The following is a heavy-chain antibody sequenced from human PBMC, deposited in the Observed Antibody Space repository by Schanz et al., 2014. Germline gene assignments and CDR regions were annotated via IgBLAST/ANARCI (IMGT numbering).Heavy chain of an antibody. CDR1: GYTFTSYY. CDR3: ARGPSTGAFDI. CDR2: INPSVGNT. Sequence: QVQLVQSGAEVKKPGASVKVSCEASGYTFTSYYIHWFRQAPGQGLEWMGLINPSVGNTNYAQKFRGRVTMTRDTSTRTVYMELSSLRSEDTAGYFCARGPSTGAFDIWGQGTMVTVSS. V-gene: IGHV1-46*03. J-gene: IGHJ3*02.